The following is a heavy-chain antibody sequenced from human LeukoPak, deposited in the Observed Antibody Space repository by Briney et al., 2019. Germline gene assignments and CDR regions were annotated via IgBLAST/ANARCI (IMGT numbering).Heavy chain of an antibody. Sequence: GGSLRLSCAASGFTFSSYWMHWVRQAPGKGLVWVSRINSDGSSTSYADSVKGRFTISRDNAKNTLYLQMNSLRAEDTAVYYCARVPRGGPYYYYYGMDVWGQGTTVTVSS. V-gene: IGHV3-74*01. CDR1: GFTFSSYW. J-gene: IGHJ6*02. D-gene: IGHD3-16*01. CDR2: INSDGSST. CDR3: ARVPRGGPYYYYYGMDV.